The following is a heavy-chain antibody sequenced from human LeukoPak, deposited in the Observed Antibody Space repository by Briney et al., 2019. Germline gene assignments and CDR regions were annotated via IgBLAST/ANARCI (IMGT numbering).Heavy chain of an antibody. D-gene: IGHD4-17*01. J-gene: IGHJ2*01. V-gene: IGHV4-59*08. CDR3: ARGGDPKYWYFNL. Sequence: SETLSLTCTVSGDSISSYYWSWIRQPPGKDLEWIGYIFYSGNTNYNPSLRSRVTISIDPPKTQFSLNLASVTAADTAVYYCARGGDPKYWYFNLWGRGTLVTVSS. CDR1: GDSISSYY. CDR2: IFYSGNT.